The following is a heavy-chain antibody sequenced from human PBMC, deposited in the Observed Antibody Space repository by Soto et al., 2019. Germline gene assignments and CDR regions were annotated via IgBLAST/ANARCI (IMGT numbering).Heavy chain of an antibody. Sequence: SETLSLTCAVYGGSFSGYYWSWIRQPPGKGLEWIGEINHSGSTNYNPSLKSRVTISVDTSKNQFSLKLSSVTAADTAVYYCARDYYYGSGRANDYWGQGTLVTVSS. J-gene: IGHJ4*02. CDR3: ARDYYYGSGRANDY. CDR2: INHSGST. D-gene: IGHD3-10*01. CDR1: GGSFSGYY. V-gene: IGHV4-34*01.